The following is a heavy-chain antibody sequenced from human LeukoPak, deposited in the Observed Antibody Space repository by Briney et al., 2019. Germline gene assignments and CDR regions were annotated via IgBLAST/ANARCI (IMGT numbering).Heavy chain of an antibody. CDR2: IHYSGST. V-gene: IGHV4-59*01. CDR3: ARDLRAAY. Sequence: SETLSVTCTVSGASITSYYWTWIRQLPGKGLEWIGYIHYSGSTNYNPSLKSRVTISVDTSKNQFSLKLSSVTAADTAVYYCARDLRAAYWGQGTLVTVSS. CDR1: GASITSYY. D-gene: IGHD3-16*01. J-gene: IGHJ4*02.